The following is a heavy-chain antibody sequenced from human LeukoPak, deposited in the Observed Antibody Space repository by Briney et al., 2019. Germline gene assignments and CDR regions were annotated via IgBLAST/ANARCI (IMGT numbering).Heavy chain of an antibody. V-gene: IGHV4-39*07. CDR2: IYYSGST. D-gene: IGHD6-13*01. CDR1: GGSLSSSSYY. CDR3: ARAYSSSWSRGAFDI. J-gene: IGHJ3*02. Sequence: SETLSLTCTVSGGSLSSSSYYWGWIRQPPGKGLEWIGSIYYSGSTYYNPSLKSRVTISVDKSKNQFSLKLSSVTAADTAVYYCARAYSSSWSRGAFDIWGQGTMVTVSS.